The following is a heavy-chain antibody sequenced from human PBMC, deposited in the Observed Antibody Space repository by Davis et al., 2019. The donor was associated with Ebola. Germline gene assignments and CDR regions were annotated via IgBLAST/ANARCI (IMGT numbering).Heavy chain of an antibody. Sequence: GGSLRLSCAASGFTFSGYGMHWVRQAPGKGLEWVAFIRHDGSDRYYADSVKGRFTISRDNSKNTLSLEMNSLRPEDTAVYYCAKDDPTTVDYWGQGTLDTVSS. J-gene: IGHJ4*02. CDR2: IRHDGSDR. CDR3: AKDDPTTVDY. CDR1: GFTFSGYG. V-gene: IGHV3-30*02. D-gene: IGHD4-17*01.